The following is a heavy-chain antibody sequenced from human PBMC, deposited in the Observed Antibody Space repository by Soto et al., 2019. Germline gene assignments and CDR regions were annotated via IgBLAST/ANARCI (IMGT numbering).Heavy chain of an antibody. CDR3: AKEGLIAAAVNDAFDI. J-gene: IGHJ3*02. CDR2: ISGSGGST. CDR1: GFTFSSYA. D-gene: IGHD6-13*01. V-gene: IGHV3-23*01. Sequence: PGGSLRLSCAASGFTFSSYAMSWVRQAPGKGLEWVSAISGSGGSTYYADSVKGRFTISRDNSKNTLYLQMNSLRAEDTAVYYCAKEGLIAAAVNDAFDISGQGTMVTVSS.